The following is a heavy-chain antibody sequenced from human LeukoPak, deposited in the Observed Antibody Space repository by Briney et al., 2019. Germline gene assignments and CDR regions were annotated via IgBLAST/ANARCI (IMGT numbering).Heavy chain of an antibody. D-gene: IGHD5-18*01. J-gene: IGHJ4*02. Sequence: ASVKVSCKASGYTFTSYAMNWVRQAPRQGLEWMGWINTNTGNPTYAQGFTGRFVFSLDTSVSTAYLQISSLKAEDTAVYYCARALRSGYSYGTKDFDYWGQGTLVTVSS. CDR3: ARALRSGYSYGTKDFDY. CDR1: GYTFTSYA. CDR2: INTNTGNP. V-gene: IGHV7-4-1*02.